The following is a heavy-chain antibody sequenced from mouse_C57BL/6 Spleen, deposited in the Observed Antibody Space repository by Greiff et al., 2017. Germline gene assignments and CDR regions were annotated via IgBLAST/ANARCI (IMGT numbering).Heavy chain of an antibody. CDR3: ARLEATYYSNFAWFAY. CDR1: GYTFTDYN. Sequence: DVQLQESGPELVKPGASVKMSCKASGYTFTDYNMHWVKQSHGKSLEWIGYINPNNGGTSYNQKFKGKATLTVNKSSSTAYMELRSLTSEDSAVYYCARLEATYYSNFAWFAYWGQGTLVTVSA. V-gene: IGHV1-22*01. J-gene: IGHJ3*01. CDR2: INPNNGGT. D-gene: IGHD2-5*01.